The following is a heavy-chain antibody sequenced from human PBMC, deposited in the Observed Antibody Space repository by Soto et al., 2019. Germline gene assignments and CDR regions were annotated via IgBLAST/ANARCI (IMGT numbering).Heavy chain of an antibody. CDR3: AKTRRTAATVPADDY. D-gene: IGHD6-13*01. CDR2: ISGGGGST. J-gene: IGHJ4*02. CDR1: GCNFSSHG. V-gene: IGHV3-23*01. Sequence: GGPMRLCCAAAGCNFSSHGMSWVRKDTGKGLEWVADISGGGGSTYYADSVKGRFTISRDNSKNTLYLQMNSLRAEDTAVYYCAKTRRTAATVPADDYWGQGTLVTVSS.